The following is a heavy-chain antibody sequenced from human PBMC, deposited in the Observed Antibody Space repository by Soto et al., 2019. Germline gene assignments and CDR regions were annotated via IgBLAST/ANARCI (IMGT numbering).Heavy chain of an antibody. D-gene: IGHD6-19*01. J-gene: IGHJ4*02. CDR1: GFIFSSDA. V-gene: IGHV3-30-3*01. Sequence: GSLRLSCAASGFIFSSDAMHWVRQAPGKGLEWVAVTSYDGTSKYYADSVKGRFFISRDNFKNTLYLQMNSLRPKDTAVYYCARDTRYSSGYYASWGQGTLVTVSS. CDR3: ARDTRYSSGYYAS. CDR2: TSYDGTSK.